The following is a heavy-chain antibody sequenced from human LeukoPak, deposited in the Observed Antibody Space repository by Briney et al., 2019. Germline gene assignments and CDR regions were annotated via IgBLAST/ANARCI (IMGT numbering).Heavy chain of an antibody. D-gene: IGHD3-9*01. Sequence: GGSLRLSCAASGFTFSTYGMHWVRQAPGKGLEWVAFIRLDGVTTYHADSVKGRFTISRDNSKNTLYLQMNSLRTEDTAMYYCAKGYDTRHWGQGTLVIISS. CDR1: GFTFSTYG. CDR3: AKGYDTRH. CDR2: IRLDGVTT. V-gene: IGHV3-30*02. J-gene: IGHJ1*01.